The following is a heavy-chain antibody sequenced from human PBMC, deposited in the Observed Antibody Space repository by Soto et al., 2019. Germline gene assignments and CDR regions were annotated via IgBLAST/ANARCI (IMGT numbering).Heavy chain of an antibody. CDR1: GGSISSGDYY. J-gene: IGHJ4*02. Sequence: PSETLSLTCTVSGGSISSGDYYWSWIRQPPGKGLEWIGYIYYSGSTYYNPSLKSRVTISVDTSKNQFSLKLSSVTAADTAVYYCAREITIFRAYYFDYWGQGTLVTVSS. CDR2: IYYSGST. D-gene: IGHD3-3*01. V-gene: IGHV4-30-4*01. CDR3: AREITIFRAYYFDY.